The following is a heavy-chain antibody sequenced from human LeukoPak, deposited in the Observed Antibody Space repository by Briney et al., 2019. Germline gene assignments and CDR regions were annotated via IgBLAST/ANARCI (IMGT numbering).Heavy chain of an antibody. CDR3: ATTTSGGDAFDI. CDR2: IYHSGST. Sequence: PSETLSLTCTVSGGSISSGGYYWSWIRQPPGKGLEWIGYIYHSGSTYYNPSLKSRVTISVDRSKNQFSLKLSSVTAADTAVYYCATTTSGGDAFDIWGQGTMVTVSS. D-gene: IGHD1-26*01. J-gene: IGHJ3*02. V-gene: IGHV4-30-2*01. CDR1: GGSISSGGYY.